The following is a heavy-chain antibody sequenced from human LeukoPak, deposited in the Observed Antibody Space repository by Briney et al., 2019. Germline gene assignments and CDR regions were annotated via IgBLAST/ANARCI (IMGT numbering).Heavy chain of an antibody. J-gene: IGHJ3*02. CDR2: IYYSGST. D-gene: IGHD3-10*01. CDR1: GGSFSSYY. V-gene: IGHV4-59*01. CDR3: ARSERGYGLMDI. Sequence: SETLSLTCAVYGGSFSSYYWSWIRQPPGKGLEWIGYIYYSGSTNYNPSLKSRVTISVDTSKNQFSLKLSSVTAADTAVYYCARSERGYGLMDIWGQGTMVTVSS.